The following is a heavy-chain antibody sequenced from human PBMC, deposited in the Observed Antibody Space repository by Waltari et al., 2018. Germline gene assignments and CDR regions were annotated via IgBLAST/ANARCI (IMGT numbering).Heavy chain of an antibody. V-gene: IGHV3-30-3*01. J-gene: IGHJ4*02. Sequence: QVQLVESGGGVVQPGRSLRLSCAASGFTFSSYAMHWVRQAPGKGLEWVAVISYDGSNKYYADSVKGRFTISRDNSKNTLYLQMNSLRAEDTAGYYCARERGQQLFFDYWGQGTLVTVSS. D-gene: IGHD6-13*01. CDR1: GFTFSSYA. CDR2: ISYDGSNK. CDR3: ARERGQQLFFDY.